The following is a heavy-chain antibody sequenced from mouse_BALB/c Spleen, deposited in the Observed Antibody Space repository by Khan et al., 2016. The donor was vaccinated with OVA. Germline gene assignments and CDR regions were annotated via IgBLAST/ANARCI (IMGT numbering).Heavy chain of an antibody. V-gene: IGHV5-9-3*01. CDR3: SRHPGYYGRNYVGY. Sequence: EVELVESGGGLVQPGGSLKLSCAASGFTFSNYAMSWVRQTPEKRLEWVATISSDGSFTYYPDSVKGRFTISRDTATNTLYLQMGSRRSEDTDMYCVSRHPGYYGRNYVGYWGQGRAHTV. CDR2: ISSDGSFT. CDR1: GFTFSNYA. J-gene: IGHJ2*01. D-gene: IGHD1-1*01.